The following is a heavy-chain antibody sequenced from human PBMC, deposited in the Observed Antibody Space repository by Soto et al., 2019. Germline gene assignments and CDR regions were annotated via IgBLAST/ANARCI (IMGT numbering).Heavy chain of an antibody. CDR3: ARSGNYFHY. J-gene: IGHJ4*01. CDR1: GGSISSGGYS. CDR2: IYHSGST. D-gene: IGHD3-10*01. Sequence: PSETLSLTCAVSGGSISSGGYSWSWIRQPPGKGLEWIGYIYHSGSTYYNPSLKSRVTISVETSRNQFSLNLNSVTAADTAVYYCARSGNYFHYWGQGTLVTAPQ. V-gene: IGHV4-30-2*05.